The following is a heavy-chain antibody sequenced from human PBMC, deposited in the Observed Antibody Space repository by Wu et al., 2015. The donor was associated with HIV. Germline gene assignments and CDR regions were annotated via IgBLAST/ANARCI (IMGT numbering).Heavy chain of an antibody. CDR3: LSDRRLQLLDYYYMDV. CDR2: ISPNSGGT. Sequence: QVQLLQSGAEVKKPGASVKVSCKASGHTFIGYYIHWVRQAPGQGLEWMGWISPNSGGTNYARKFQGRVTMAADMSISTAYMELRRLRSDDTAVYFVLSDRRLQLLDYYYMDVWGKGTAVTVSS. V-gene: IGHV1-2*02. CDR1: GHTFIGYY. J-gene: IGHJ6*03. D-gene: IGHD3-3*01.